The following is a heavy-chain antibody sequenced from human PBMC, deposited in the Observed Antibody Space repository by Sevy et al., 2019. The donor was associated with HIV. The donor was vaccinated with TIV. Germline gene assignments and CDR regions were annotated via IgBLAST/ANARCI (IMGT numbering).Heavy chain of an antibody. CDR3: ARVSSAGGRDY. J-gene: IGHJ4*02. D-gene: IGHD6-13*01. CDR2: IRPDGSET. V-gene: IGHV3-7*01. CDR1: GLTFSTSW. Sequence: GGSLRLSCAASGLTFSTSWMKWVRQAPGKGLECVANIRPDGSETYYSDSVRGRFTISRDNARDSVFLQMNSLRVEDTAVYYCARVSSAGGRDYWGQGVLVTVSS.